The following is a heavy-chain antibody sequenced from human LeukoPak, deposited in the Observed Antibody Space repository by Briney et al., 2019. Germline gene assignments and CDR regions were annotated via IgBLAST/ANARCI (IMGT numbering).Heavy chain of an antibody. CDR3: ARGGVIPAD. D-gene: IGHD2-2*01. J-gene: IGHJ4*02. CDR1: GVSVSSSNW. V-gene: IGHV4-4*02. CDR2: IYLSGST. Sequence: SSETLSLTCAVSGVSVSSSNWWTWVRQPPGQGLEWIGEIYLSGSTNYNPSLKSRVTISIDKSKNQFSLKLSSMTAADTAVYYCARGGVIPADWGQGTLVTVAS.